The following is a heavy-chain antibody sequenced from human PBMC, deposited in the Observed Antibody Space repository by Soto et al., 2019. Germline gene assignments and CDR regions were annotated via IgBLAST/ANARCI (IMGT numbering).Heavy chain of an antibody. CDR2: ISGSGGST. D-gene: IGHD3-9*01. CDR1: GFTFSSYA. V-gene: IGHV3-23*01. CDR3: AKDRRLYFDWSDFVDY. Sequence: GGSLRLSCAASGFTFSSYAMSWVRQAPGKGLEWVSAISGSGGSTYYADSVKGRFTISRDNSKNTLYLQMNSLRAEDTAVYYCAKDRRLYFDWSDFVDYWGQGTLVTVSS. J-gene: IGHJ4*02.